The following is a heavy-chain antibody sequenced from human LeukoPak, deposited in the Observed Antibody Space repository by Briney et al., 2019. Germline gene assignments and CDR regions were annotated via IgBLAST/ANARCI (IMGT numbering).Heavy chain of an antibody. Sequence: SQTLSLTCTVSGGSISSGGYYWSWIRQHPGKGLEWIGYIYYSGSTYYTPSLKNRVTISVATSKNQFSLRLTSVTAADTAVYFCARARNFGGGRFYFDSWGQGILVTVSS. CDR1: GGSISSGGYY. D-gene: IGHD3-16*01. V-gene: IGHV4-31*03. CDR3: ARARNFGGGRFYFDS. CDR2: IYYSGST. J-gene: IGHJ4*02.